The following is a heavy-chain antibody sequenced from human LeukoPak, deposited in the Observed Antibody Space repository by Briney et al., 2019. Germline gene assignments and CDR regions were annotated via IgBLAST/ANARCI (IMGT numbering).Heavy chain of an antibody. D-gene: IGHD5-12*01. J-gene: IGHJ3*02. CDR3: ARGGGYSGYDLDAFDI. Sequence: SETLSLTCIVSGGSISRSAYYWGWLRQPPGKGLEWIGSISDSGSTYYSPSLKSRVTISVDTSKNQFSLKLRLVTAADTAVYYCARGGGYSGYDLDAFDIWGQGTMVTVSS. CDR1: GGSISRSAYY. CDR2: ISDSGST. V-gene: IGHV4-39*01.